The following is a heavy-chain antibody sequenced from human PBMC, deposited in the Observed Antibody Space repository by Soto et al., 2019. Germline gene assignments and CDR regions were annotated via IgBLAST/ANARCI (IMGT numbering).Heavy chain of an antibody. D-gene: IGHD3-22*01. CDR3: VKGEYYYDGSAYYPFDY. CDR1: GFTFSGSA. CDR2: IRSKANSDAT. J-gene: IGHJ4*02. V-gene: IGHV3-73*01. Sequence: GGSLRLSCAASGFTFSGSAMHWVRQAPGKGLEWVGRIRSKANSDATVYAASVKGRFTISRDDSKNTAYLQMNSLKTEDTAVYYCVKGEYYYDGSAYYPFDYWGQGRMVTVSS.